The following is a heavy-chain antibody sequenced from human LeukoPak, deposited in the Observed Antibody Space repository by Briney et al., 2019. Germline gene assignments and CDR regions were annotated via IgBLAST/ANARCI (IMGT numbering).Heavy chain of an antibody. D-gene: IGHD6-13*01. J-gene: IGHJ6*03. V-gene: IGHV1-2*02. CDR1: GYTFTGYY. Sequence: ASVKVSCKASGYTFTGYYMHWVRQAPGQGLEWMGWINPNSGGTNYAQKFQGRVTMTRDTSISTAYMELSRLRSDDTAVYYCARAVSRYSSWYYYYYMDVWGKGTTVTISS. CDR2: INPNSGGT. CDR3: ARAVSRYSSWYYYYYMDV.